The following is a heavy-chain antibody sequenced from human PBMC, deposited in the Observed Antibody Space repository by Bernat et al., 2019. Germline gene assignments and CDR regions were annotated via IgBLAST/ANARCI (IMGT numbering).Heavy chain of an antibody. CDR2: ISYGGSNK. D-gene: IGHD3-3*02. CDR3: ATTRSIAHFDD. V-gene: IGHV3-30*01. CDR1: GFTFSSYS. J-gene: IGHJ4*02. Sequence: QVQLVESGGGLVQPGGSLRLSCAASGFTFSSYSMRWVRQAPGKGLEWVADISYGGSNKYYADSVKGRFTISRDNTKNTLYLQMNSLRAEDTAVYYCATTRSIAHFDDWGQGTMVTVSS.